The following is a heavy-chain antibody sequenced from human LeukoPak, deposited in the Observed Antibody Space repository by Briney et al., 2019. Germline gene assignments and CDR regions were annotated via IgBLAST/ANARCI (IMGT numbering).Heavy chain of an antibody. J-gene: IGHJ4*02. V-gene: IGHV3-74*01. CDR2: INSDVSST. CDR3: VRDPGSGWSPDY. CDR1: GFTFSSYW. Sequence: PGGSLRLSCAASGFTFSSYWMHWVRQAPGEGLVWVSRINSDVSSTSYADSVKGRFTISRDNAKNTLYLQMNSLRAEDTAVYYCVRDPGSGWSPDYWGQGALVTVSS. D-gene: IGHD6-13*01.